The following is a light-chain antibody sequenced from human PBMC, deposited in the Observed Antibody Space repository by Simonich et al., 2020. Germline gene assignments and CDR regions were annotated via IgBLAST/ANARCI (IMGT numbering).Light chain of an antibody. V-gene: IGKV4-1*01. CDR1: QSVLYNSNHKNY. J-gene: IGKJ4*01. Sequence: DIVMTQSPNSLAVSLGERATINCKSIQSVLYNSNHKNYLAWYQQKPGQPHKLLIYWASTRESGVPDRFSGSGSGTDFTLTISSLQAEDVAVYYCQQYYSTPPTFGGGTKVEIK. CDR2: WAS. CDR3: QQYYSTPPT.